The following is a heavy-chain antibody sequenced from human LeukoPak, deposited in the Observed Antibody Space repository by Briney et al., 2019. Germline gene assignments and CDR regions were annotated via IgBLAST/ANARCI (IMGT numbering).Heavy chain of an antibody. D-gene: IGHD3-22*01. CDR2: INHSGST. Sequence: PSETLSLTXAVYGGSFSGYYWSWIRQPPGKGVEWIGEINHSGSTNYNPSLKSRVTISVDTSKNQFSLKLSSVTAADTAVYYCAREVYYDSSGLDYWGQGTLVTVSS. CDR1: GGSFSGYY. J-gene: IGHJ4*02. V-gene: IGHV4-34*01. CDR3: AREVYYDSSGLDY.